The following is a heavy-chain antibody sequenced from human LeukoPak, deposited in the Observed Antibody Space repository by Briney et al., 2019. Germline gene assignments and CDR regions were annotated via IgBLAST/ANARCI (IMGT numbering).Heavy chain of an antibody. D-gene: IGHD3-22*01. CDR1: GVPFKSNY. J-gene: IGHJ4*02. Sequence: PGGSLRLSCAASGVPFKSNYMSWVRQAPGKGLDWVSVMYSGGSTFYAQSVKGRFTISRDNSKNTLYLQRNSARAEDTAVYYCACGYDSSGLFDYWGQGTLVTVSS. V-gene: IGHV3-53*01. CDR3: ACGYDSSGLFDY. CDR2: MYSGGST.